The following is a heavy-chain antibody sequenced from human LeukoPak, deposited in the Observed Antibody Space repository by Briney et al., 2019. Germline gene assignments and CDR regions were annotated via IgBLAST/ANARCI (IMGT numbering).Heavy chain of an antibody. CDR1: GGSISSYY. V-gene: IGHV4-59*01. CDR2: IYYSGST. D-gene: IGHD2-2*01. Sequence: SETLSLTCTVSGGSISSYYWSWIRQPPGKGLEWIGYIYYSGSTNYNPSLKSRVTISVDTSKNQFSLKLSSVTAADTAVYYCARDRGYCSSTSCRPYAFDIWGQGTMVTVSS. CDR3: ARDRGYCSSTSCRPYAFDI. J-gene: IGHJ3*02.